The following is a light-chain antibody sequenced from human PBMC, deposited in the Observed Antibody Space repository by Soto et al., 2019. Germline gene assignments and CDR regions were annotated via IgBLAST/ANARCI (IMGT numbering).Light chain of an antibody. J-gene: IGLJ2*01. CDR1: SGHSSYI. V-gene: IGLV4-60*02. Sequence: QSVLTQSSSASASLGSSVKLTCTLSSGHSSYIIAWHQQQPGKAPRYLMKLEGSGSYHQGSGVPDRFSGSSTGADRYLTISNLQFEDEADYYCETWDFNTRVFGGGTQLTVL. CDR3: ETWDFNTRV. CDR2: LEGSGSY.